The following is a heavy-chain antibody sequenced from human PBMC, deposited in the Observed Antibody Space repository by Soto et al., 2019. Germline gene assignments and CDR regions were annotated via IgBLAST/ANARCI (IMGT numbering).Heavy chain of an antibody. Sequence: SVKVSCKASGGTFSSYTISWVRQAPGQGLEWMGRIIPILGIANYAQKFQGRVTITADKSTSTAYMELGSLRAEDMAVYYCARGPAPEIAYCGGDCYFPTAEYFQHWGQGTLVTVSS. D-gene: IGHD2-21*02. CDR2: IIPILGIA. V-gene: IGHV1-69*02. J-gene: IGHJ1*01. CDR1: GGTFSSYT. CDR3: ARGPAPEIAYCGGDCYFPTAEYFQH.